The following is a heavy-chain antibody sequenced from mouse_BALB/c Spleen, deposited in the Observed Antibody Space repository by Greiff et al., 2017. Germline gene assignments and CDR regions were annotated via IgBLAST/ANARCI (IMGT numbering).Heavy chain of an antibody. CDR3: TRSDTTATSAY. D-gene: IGHD1-2*01. Sequence: VQLQQSGAELVKPGASVELSCKASGYTFTSYYMYWVKQRPGQGLEWIGEINPSNGGTNFNEKFKSKATLTVDKSSSTAYMQLSSLTSEDSAVYYCTRSDTTATSAYWGQGTLVTVSA. V-gene: IGHV1S81*02. CDR2: INPSNGGT. CDR1: GYTFTSYY. J-gene: IGHJ3*01.